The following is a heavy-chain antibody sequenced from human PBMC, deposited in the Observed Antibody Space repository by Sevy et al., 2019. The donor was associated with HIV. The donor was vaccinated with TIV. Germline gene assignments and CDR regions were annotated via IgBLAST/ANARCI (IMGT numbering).Heavy chain of an antibody. J-gene: IGHJ6*02. D-gene: IGHD3-10*01. V-gene: IGHV3-21*01. CDR1: GFFFVTYT. CDR2: IVGGSGSI. CDR3: ARDRDGSGSSGGYGMDV. Sequence: GGPLRLSLLALGFFFVTYTWNWVRQAPGKGLEWVPSIVGGSGSIYYTDSLKGRFTGSRDNAKNSLSLQMNSLRAEDTAVYYCARDRDGSGSSGGYGMDVWGQGTTVTVSS.